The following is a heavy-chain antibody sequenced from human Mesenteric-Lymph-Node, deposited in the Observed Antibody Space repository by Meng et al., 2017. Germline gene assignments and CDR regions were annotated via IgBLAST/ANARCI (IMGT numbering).Heavy chain of an antibody. J-gene: IGHJ6*02. V-gene: IGHV1-2*02. CDR1: GYTFTGYY. Sequence: ASVKVSCKASGYTFTGYYMHWVRQAPGQGLEWMGWINPNSGGTNYEQKFQGRVTMTRDTSISTAYMELSRLRSDDTAVYYCARDMAAADSYYYYGMDVWGQGTTVTVSS. CDR3: ARDMAAADSYYYYGMDV. D-gene: IGHD6-13*01. CDR2: INPNSGGT.